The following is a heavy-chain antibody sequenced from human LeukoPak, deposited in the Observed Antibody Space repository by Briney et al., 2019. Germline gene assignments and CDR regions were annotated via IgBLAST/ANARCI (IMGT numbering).Heavy chain of an antibody. J-gene: IGHJ4*02. CDR3: ARGGAAAGTRYYFDY. CDR2: IYYSGST. CDR1: GGSISSYY. Sequence: SETLSLTCTVSGGSISSYYWGWIRQPPGKGLEWIGYIYYSGSTNYNPSLKSRVTISVDTSKNQFSLKLSSVTAADTAVYYCARGGAAAGTRYYFDYWGQGTLVTVSS. V-gene: IGHV4-59*01. D-gene: IGHD6-13*01.